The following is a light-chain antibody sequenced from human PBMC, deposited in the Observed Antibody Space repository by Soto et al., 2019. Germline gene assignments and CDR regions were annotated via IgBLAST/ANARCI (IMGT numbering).Light chain of an antibody. Sequence: QSVLTQPPSASGTPGQRVTISCSGSNSNIGSNTVTWYQQLPGTAPILLIYSNNQRSSGVPDRFSGSRSGTSGSLAISGLQSEDEADYYCAPWDDRLNGNVFGSGTKLTVL. V-gene: IGLV1-44*01. CDR2: SNN. CDR3: APWDDRLNGNV. CDR1: NSNIGSNT. J-gene: IGLJ1*01.